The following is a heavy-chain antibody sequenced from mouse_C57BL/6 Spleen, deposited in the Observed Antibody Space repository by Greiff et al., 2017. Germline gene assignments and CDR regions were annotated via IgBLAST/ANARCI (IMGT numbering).Heavy chain of an antibody. D-gene: IGHD2-1*01. Sequence: DVKLQESGPGLVKPSQSLSLTCSVTGYSITSGYYWNWIRQFPGNKLEWMGYISYDGSNNYNPSLINRISITRDTSKNQFFLKLNSVTTEDTATYYCAREGGNYWYFDVWGTGTTVTVSS. J-gene: IGHJ1*03. CDR2: ISYDGSN. CDR1: GYSITSGYY. V-gene: IGHV3-6*01. CDR3: AREGGNYWYFDV.